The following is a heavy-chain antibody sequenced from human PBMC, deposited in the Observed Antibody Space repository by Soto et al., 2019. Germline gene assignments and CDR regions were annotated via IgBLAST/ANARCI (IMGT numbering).Heavy chain of an antibody. CDR1: GYSFIVYR. CDR3: ARDPGDY. CDR2: INAGNGDT. Sequence: QVQFVQSGAEVKKPGASVKVSCMTSGYSFIVYRIHWVRQDPGQRLEWMGWINAGNGDTKYSRKFQCRVTITGDTSASTAYMELSSLRSDDTAVYYCARDPGDYWGQGTLVIVSS. J-gene: IGHJ4*02. D-gene: IGHD3-10*01. V-gene: IGHV1-3*01.